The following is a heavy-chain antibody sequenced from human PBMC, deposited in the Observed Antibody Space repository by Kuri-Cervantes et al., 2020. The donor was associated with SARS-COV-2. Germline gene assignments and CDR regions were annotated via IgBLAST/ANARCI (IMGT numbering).Heavy chain of an antibody. V-gene: IGHV1-8*01. J-gene: IGHJ3*02. CDR1: GYTFTSYD. Sequence: ASVKVSCKASGYTFTSYDIDWVRQATGQGLEWMGWMNPNSGNTGYAQKFQGRVTMTRDTSSTTAYMELVSLRSDDTAVYYCARMGPLSNMIVYDALDIWGQGTMVTVSS. CDR2: MNPNSGNT. D-gene: IGHD3-22*01. CDR3: ARMGPLSNMIVYDALDI.